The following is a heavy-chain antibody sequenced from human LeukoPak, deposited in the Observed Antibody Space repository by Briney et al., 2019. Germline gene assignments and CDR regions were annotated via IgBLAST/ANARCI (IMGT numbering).Heavy chain of an antibody. CDR2: IYYSGST. Sequence: SETLSLTCTVSGGSISSSSYYWGWIRQPPGKGLEWIGSIYYSGSTYYNPSLKSRVTISVDTSKNQFSLKLSSVTAADTAVYYCARQNIYCSRTSCYEVDWFDPWGQGTLVTVSS. J-gene: IGHJ5*02. CDR3: ARQNIYCSRTSCYEVDWFDP. D-gene: IGHD2-2*01. CDR1: GGSISSSSYY. V-gene: IGHV4-39*01.